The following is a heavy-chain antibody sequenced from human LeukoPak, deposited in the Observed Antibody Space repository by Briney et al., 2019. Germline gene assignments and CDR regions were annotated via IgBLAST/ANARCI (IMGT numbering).Heavy chain of an antibody. V-gene: IGHV4-59*08. CDR1: GGSISSYY. J-gene: IGHJ3*02. Sequence: LETLSLTCTVSGGSISSYYWSWIRQPPGKGLEWIGYIYYSGSTNYNPSLKSRVTISVDTSKNQFSLKLSSVTAADTAVYYCATTYYYDSSGSGDAFDIWGQGTMVTVSS. D-gene: IGHD3-22*01. CDR3: ATTYYYDSSGSGDAFDI. CDR2: IYYSGST.